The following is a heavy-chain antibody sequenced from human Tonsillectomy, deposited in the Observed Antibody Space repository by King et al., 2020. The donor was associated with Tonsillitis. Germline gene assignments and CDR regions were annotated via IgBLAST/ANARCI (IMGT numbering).Heavy chain of an antibody. CDR2: IEHSGST. V-gene: IGHV4-34*01. J-gene: IGHJ4*02. D-gene: IGHD3-10*01. Sequence: VQLQQWGAGLLKPSETLSLTCAVYGGSFSGNFWTWIRQPPGEGLEWIGEIEHSGSTNYNPSLKSRVIISVDTSKNQFSLKLNSVTAADTAVYYCARESGGYFDFWGQGTLVTVSS. CDR3: ARESGGYFDF. CDR1: GGSFSGNF.